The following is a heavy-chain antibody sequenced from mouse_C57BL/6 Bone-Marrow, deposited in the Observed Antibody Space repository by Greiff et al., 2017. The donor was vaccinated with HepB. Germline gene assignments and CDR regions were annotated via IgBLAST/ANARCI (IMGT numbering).Heavy chain of an antibody. V-gene: IGHV1-26*01. CDR3: ARSWDEGKDY. Sequence: EVQLQQSGPELVKPGASVKISCKASGYTFTDYYMNWVKQSHGKSLEWIGDINPNNGGTSYNQKFKGKATLTVDKSSSTAYMELRSLTSEDSAVYYCARSWDEGKDYWGQGTTLTVSS. J-gene: IGHJ2*01. D-gene: IGHD4-1*01. CDR1: GYTFTDYY. CDR2: INPNNGGT.